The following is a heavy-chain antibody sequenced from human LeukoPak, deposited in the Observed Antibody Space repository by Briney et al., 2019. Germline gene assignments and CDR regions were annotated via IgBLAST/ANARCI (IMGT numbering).Heavy chain of an antibody. V-gene: IGHV4-38-2*02. D-gene: IGHD3-22*01. CDR2: IYHTGST. CDR3: ARVPSTNYYDSSGYWGYFDY. Sequence: PSETLSLTCTVSGYSISSGYYWGWIRQPPGMGLEWIGSIYHTGSTYYNPSLKSRVTISVDTSKNQFSLKLSSVTAVDTAVYYCARVPSTNYYDSSGYWGYFDYWGQGTLVTVSS. CDR1: GYSISSGYY. J-gene: IGHJ4*02.